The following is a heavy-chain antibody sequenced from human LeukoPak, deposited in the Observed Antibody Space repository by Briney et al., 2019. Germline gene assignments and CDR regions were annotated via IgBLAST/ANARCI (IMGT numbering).Heavy chain of an antibody. Sequence: GGSLRLSCAASGFTFSSYAMSWVRQAPGKGLGWVSAISGSGGSTYYADSVKGRFTISRDNSKNTLYLQMNSLRAEDTAVYYCAKDLYSSGWYRRSVAFDIWGQGTMVTVSS. CDR2: ISGSGGST. CDR1: GFTFSSYA. V-gene: IGHV3-23*01. J-gene: IGHJ3*02. D-gene: IGHD6-19*01. CDR3: AKDLYSSGWYRRSVAFDI.